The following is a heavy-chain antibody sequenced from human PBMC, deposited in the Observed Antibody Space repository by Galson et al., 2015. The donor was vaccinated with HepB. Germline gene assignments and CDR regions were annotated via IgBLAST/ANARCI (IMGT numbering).Heavy chain of an antibody. J-gene: IGHJ4*02. CDR3: ARRLSIVGAYFDY. CDR2: INTYTGNP. D-gene: IGHD1-26*01. CDR1: GYTFSSYA. Sequence: SVKVSCKASGYTFSSYALNWVRQTPGQGLEWMGWINTYTGNPTYAQGFTGRFVFSLDTSVSTAYLQISSLEADDTAVYYCARRLSIVGAYFDYWGQGTLLTVSS. V-gene: IGHV7-4-1*02.